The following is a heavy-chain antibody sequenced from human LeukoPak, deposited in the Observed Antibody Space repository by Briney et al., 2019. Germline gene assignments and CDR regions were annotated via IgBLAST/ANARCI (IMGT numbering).Heavy chain of an antibody. Sequence: GGSLRLSCAVSGFTFSGFWMSWSRQAPGKGLEWVASINSDGSEGYYADVVKGRFTISRDNAKNSLFLQINSLRAEDTAVYYCARSSYSSSSSVWGQGTMVTVSS. CDR2: INSDGSEG. V-gene: IGHV3-7*03. CDR3: ARSSYSSSSSV. J-gene: IGHJ3*01. D-gene: IGHD6-6*01. CDR1: GFTFSGFW.